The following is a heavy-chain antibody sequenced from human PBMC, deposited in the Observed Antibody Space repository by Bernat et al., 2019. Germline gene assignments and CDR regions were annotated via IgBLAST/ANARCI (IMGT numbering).Heavy chain of an antibody. J-gene: IGHJ4*02. V-gene: IGHV1-2*02. CDR3: ARDRGDVAIV. CDR2: INPHSGAT. CDR1: GYTFTDYY. Sequence: QVQLVQSGAEVKKPVASVKVSCKASGYTFTDYYIHWVRQAPGQGLEWMGWINPHSGATNYAQKFQDRVTMTRDTSISTAYMELSRLRSDDAAVYYCARDRGDVAIVWGQGTLVTVSS. D-gene: IGHD2-21*02.